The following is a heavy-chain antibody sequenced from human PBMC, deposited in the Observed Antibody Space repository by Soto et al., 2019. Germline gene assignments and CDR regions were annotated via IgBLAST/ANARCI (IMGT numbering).Heavy chain of an antibody. J-gene: IGHJ4*02. CDR3: AKDGRDCTNGVCYTSAIDY. Sequence: GGSLRLSCAASGFTFSSYAMSWVRQAPGKGLEWVLAISGSGGSTYYADSVKGRFTISRDNSKNTLYLQMNSLRAEDTAVYYCAKDGRDCTNGVCYTSAIDYWGQGTLVTVSS. V-gene: IGHV3-23*01. CDR1: GFTFSSYA. D-gene: IGHD2-8*01. CDR2: ISGSGGST.